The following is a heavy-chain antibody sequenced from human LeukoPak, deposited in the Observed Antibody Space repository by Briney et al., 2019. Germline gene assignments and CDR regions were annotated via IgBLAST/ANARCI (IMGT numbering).Heavy chain of an antibody. D-gene: IGHD4-17*01. V-gene: IGHV3-21*05. CDR1: GFTFSSYG. CDR2: ISSSSSYT. CDR3: ARVTTVTPAFDY. Sequence: PGGSLRLSCAASGFTFSSYGMYWVRQAPGKGLEWVSYISSSSSYTNYADSVKGRFTISRDNAKNSLYLQMNSLRAEDTAVYYCARVTTVTPAFDYWGQGTLVTVSS. J-gene: IGHJ4*02.